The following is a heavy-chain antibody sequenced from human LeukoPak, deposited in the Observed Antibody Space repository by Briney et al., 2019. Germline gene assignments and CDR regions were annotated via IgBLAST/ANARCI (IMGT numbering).Heavy chain of an antibody. Sequence: GGSLRLSCAASGFTVSSNYMSWVRQAPGKGLEWVSVLYSGGSTYYADSVKGRFTISRDNSKNTLFLQMNSLRAEDTAVYYCARVRVTQVTYTSKYSFDYGGQGPLVTVSS. J-gene: IGHJ4*02. D-gene: IGHD4-17*01. CDR2: LYSGGST. CDR3: ARVRVTQVTYTSKYSFDY. V-gene: IGHV3-53*01. CDR1: GFTVSSNY.